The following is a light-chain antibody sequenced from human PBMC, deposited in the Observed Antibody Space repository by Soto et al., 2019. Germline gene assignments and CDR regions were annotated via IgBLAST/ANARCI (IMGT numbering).Light chain of an antibody. V-gene: IGKV3-15*01. Sequence: EIGMTQSPATPSVSAGEGATLSSRASQSVTSNLAWYQQKPGQAPRLLIYGASTRATGIPARFSGSGSGTEFTLTLSSLQSEDFAVYYCQQYNSWPRTFGQGTKVDIK. CDR1: QSVTSN. J-gene: IGKJ1*01. CDR3: QQYNSWPRT. CDR2: GAS.